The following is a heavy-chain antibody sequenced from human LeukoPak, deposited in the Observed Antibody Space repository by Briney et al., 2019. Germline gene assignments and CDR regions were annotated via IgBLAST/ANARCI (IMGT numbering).Heavy chain of an antibody. V-gene: IGHV1-69*05. D-gene: IGHD6-25*01. CDR1: GGTFSNYA. J-gene: IGHJ5*02. CDR3: VRRQALRGRHRAFDP. Sequence: SVTVSCKASGGTFSNYAISWVRQAPGQGFEWLGGIIPMFGSAKYAQKFQGRVTITTDESTTTAYMDLISLISEDTAVYYCVRRQALRGRHRAFDPWGQGTLVTVSS. CDR2: IIPMFGSA.